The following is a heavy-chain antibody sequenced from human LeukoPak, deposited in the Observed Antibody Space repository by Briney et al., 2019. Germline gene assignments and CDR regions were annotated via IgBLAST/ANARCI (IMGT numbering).Heavy chain of an antibody. V-gene: IGHV3-30-3*01. CDR1: GFTFSSYA. J-gene: IGHJ4*02. D-gene: IGHD4-23*01. Sequence: GGSLRLSCAASGFTFSSYAMHWVRQAPGKGLGWVAVISYDGSNKYYADSVKGRFTISRDNSKNTLYLQMNSLRAEDTAVYYCARTTVVTSHFDYWGQGTLVTVSS. CDR3: ARTTVVTSHFDY. CDR2: ISYDGSNK.